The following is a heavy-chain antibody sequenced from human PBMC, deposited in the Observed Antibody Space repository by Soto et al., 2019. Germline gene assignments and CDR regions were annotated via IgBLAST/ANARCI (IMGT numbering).Heavy chain of an antibody. V-gene: IGHV1-3*01. CDR1: GYTFTSYG. D-gene: IGHD6-13*01. Sequence: ASVKVCCKASGYTFTSYGMHWVRQAPGQRLEWMGWINASNSNTKNSQKVQGRGSITRDTSANTDYMELSSLRSKDTAVYYCAREHSSSWYFDYWGPGTLVTVSS. CDR2: INASNSNT. J-gene: IGHJ4*02. CDR3: AREHSSSWYFDY.